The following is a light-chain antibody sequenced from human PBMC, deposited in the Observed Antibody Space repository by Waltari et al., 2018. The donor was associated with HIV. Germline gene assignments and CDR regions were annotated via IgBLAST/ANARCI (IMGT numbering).Light chain of an antibody. J-gene: IGLJ2*01. Sequence: SDVLTQSPSVSVAPGQTAHISCWGHTLEHKGVQWYQQKPGQAPVLVIYDYTDRPAGIPERFSGSSSGNTATLTVSMVEAGDEADYYCQLWDTSSDHPAFFGGGTKLTV. CDR3: QLWDTSSDHPAF. V-gene: IGLV3-21*02. CDR1: TLEHKG. CDR2: DYT.